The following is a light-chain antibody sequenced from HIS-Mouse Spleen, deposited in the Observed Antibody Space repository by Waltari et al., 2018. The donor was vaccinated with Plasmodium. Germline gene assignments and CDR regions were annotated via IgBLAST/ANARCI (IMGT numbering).Light chain of an antibody. V-gene: IGKV3-11*01. CDR3: QQRSNWPRVLT. CDR2: DAS. CDR1: QSVSSY. Sequence: EIVLTQSPATLSLSPGERATPSCRASQSVSSYLAWYQQKPGQAPRLLIYDASNRDTGIPARFSGSGSGTDFTLTISSLEPEDFAVYYCQQRSNWPRVLTFGGGTKVEIK. J-gene: IGKJ4*01.